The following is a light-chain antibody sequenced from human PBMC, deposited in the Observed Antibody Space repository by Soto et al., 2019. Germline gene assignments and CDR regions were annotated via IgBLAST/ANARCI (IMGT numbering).Light chain of an antibody. CDR2: GAS. J-gene: IGKJ5*01. CDR1: LTVSDNY. Sequence: EIVLTHSPGTLSLSAGERATLSCRASLTVSDNYLAWYQQKAGQAPRLVIYGASSRATGIPDRFSGSGSGTDFTLTISRLEPEDFAVYYCQQYGSSITFGQGTRLEI. CDR3: QQYGSSIT. V-gene: IGKV3-20*01.